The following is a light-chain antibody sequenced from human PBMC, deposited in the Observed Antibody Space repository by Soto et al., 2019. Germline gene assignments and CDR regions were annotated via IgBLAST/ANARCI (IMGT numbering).Light chain of an antibody. CDR2: AAS. Sequence: AIRMTQSPTSFSASTGDRVTITCRANQGISSFLAWYQQKPGTAPNLLIYAASTLQSGVPSRFSGSGSGTDFTLTISCLQSEDFATYYCQQYYTYPCTFGQENKLEIK. J-gene: IGKJ2*02. CDR1: QGISSF. CDR3: QQYYTYPCT. V-gene: IGKV1-8*01.